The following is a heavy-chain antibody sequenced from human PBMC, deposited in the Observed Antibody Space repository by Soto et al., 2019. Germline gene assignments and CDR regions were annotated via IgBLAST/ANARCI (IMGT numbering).Heavy chain of an antibody. CDR2: INPKNGDT. Sequence: ASVKVSCKSSGYTFIGFSLHWVRQAPGQGLEWMGWINPKNGDTYYAQKFQGRVTMTRDSSINTVYMELNSLKSDDTAVYYCSKGRWTVGHCSGGSCYDGMDVWGQGTTVTVSS. V-gene: IGHV1-2*02. D-gene: IGHD2-15*01. CDR3: SKGRWTVGHCSGGSCYDGMDV. J-gene: IGHJ6*02. CDR1: GYTFIGFS.